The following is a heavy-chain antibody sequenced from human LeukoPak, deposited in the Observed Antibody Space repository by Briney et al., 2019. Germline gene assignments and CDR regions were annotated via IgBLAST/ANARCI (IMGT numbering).Heavy chain of an antibody. CDR3: ARDLNYGRGYSYCFGY. J-gene: IGHJ4*02. CDR1: GFTFSSYA. D-gene: IGHD5-18*01. Sequence: GGSLRLSCAASGFTFSSYAMSWVRQAPGKGLEWVSAISGSGGSTYYADSVKGRFTISRDNAKNSLYLQMNSLRAEDTAVYYCARDLNYGRGYSYCFGYWGQGTLVTVSS. CDR2: ISGSGGST. V-gene: IGHV3-23*01.